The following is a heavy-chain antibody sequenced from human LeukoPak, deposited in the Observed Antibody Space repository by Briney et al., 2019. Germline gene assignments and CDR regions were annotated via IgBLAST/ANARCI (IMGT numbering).Heavy chain of an antibody. J-gene: IGHJ4*02. Sequence: PSETLSLTCTVSGGSISSYYWRWIRQPPGKGLEWIGYIHYSGSTNSNPSLRSRVTISVDTSKKQFSLKLNSVTAADTAVYYCARLVADSVKRYFDYWGQGTLVTVSS. V-gene: IGHV4-59*01. CDR1: GGSISSYY. CDR2: IHYSGST. CDR3: ARLVADSVKRYFDY. D-gene: IGHD5-12*01.